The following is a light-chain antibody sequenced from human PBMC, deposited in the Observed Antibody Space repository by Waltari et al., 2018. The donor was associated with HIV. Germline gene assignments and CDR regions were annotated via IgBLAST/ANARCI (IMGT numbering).Light chain of an antibody. CDR2: DAS. CDR3: EHFNTDMLT. Sequence: AIQLTQSPSSLSASVGDRVSITCRASQDISSALAWYRQKPGKAPKLLIYDASSLESVVPSRFSGSGSGTDFTLTIRSLQPEDFATYYCEHFNTDMLTFGGGTKVEIK. CDR1: QDISSA. V-gene: IGKV1-13*02. J-gene: IGKJ4*01.